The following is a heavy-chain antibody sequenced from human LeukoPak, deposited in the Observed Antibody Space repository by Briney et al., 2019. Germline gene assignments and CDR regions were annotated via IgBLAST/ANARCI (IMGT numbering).Heavy chain of an antibody. CDR2: ISWNSGSI. D-gene: IGHD4-17*01. Sequence: PGGSLRLSCAASGFTFDDYAMHWVRQAPGKGLEWVSGISWNSGSIGYADSVKGRFTISRDNSKNTLYLQMNSLRAEDTAVYYCAKLESTVTRESPWFDPWGQGTLVTVSS. V-gene: IGHV3-9*01. J-gene: IGHJ5*02. CDR3: AKLESTVTRESPWFDP. CDR1: GFTFDDYA.